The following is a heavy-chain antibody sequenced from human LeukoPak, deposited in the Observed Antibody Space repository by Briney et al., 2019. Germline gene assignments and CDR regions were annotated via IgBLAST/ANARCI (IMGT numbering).Heavy chain of an antibody. V-gene: IGHV3-74*01. J-gene: IGHJ6*03. D-gene: IGHD2/OR15-2a*01. CDR3: ARDPSSNSPLYYYYYMDV. CDR1: GFTFSSYW. CDR2: MNSDGSST. Sequence: GGSLRLSCAASGFTFSSYWMHWVRQPPGKGLVWVSRMNSDGSSTSYADSVKGRFTISRDNAKNTLYLQMNSLRSEDAAVYYCARDPSSNSPLYYYYYMDVWGKGTTVTVSS.